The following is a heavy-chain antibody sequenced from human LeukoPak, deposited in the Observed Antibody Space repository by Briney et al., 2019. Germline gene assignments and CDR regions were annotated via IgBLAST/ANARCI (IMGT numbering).Heavy chain of an antibody. J-gene: IGHJ5*02. CDR3: ARDVSGKDDL. CDR1: GFTFSKYW. D-gene: IGHD1-26*01. Sequence: GGSLRLSCAAPGFTFSKYWFHWVRQAPGKGPVWVSRIDEDGSTTNYADAVRGRFAISRDNAKSTLYLLMNSLRPEDTAVYYCARDVSGKDDLWGQGTLVTVSS. CDR2: IDEDGSTT. V-gene: IGHV3-74*01.